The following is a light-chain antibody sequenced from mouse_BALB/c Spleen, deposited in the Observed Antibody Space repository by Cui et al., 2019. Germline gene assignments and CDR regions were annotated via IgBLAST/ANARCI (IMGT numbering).Light chain of an antibody. CDR2: DTS. CDR3: QQWSSYPLLT. Sequence: QIGLTQSPAIMSASPGEKVTMTCSASSSVSYMYWYQQKPGSSPRLLIYDTSNLASGVPVRFSGSGSGTSYSLTISRMEAEDAATYYCQQWSSYPLLTFGAGTKLELK. CDR1: SSVSY. J-gene: IGKJ5*01. V-gene: IGKV4-55*01.